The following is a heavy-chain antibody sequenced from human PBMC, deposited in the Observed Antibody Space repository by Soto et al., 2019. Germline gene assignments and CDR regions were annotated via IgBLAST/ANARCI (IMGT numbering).Heavy chain of an antibody. CDR2: IYSLGST. V-gene: IGHV4-59*01. CDR3: ARDGYDGSGSPYPDY. CDR1: GDSMSEYF. J-gene: IGHJ4*02. Sequence: SETLSLTCTVSGDSMSEYFWSWVRQSPGKGLEWIGYIYSLGSTDYNPALKSRVTISVDTSKRQFSLKLSSVTAADTAIYYCARDGYDGSGSPYPDYWGPGIQVTVSS. D-gene: IGHD3-10*01.